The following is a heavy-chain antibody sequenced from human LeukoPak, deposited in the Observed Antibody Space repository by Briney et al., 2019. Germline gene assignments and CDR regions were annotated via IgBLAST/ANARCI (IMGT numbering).Heavy chain of an antibody. Sequence: GESLKISCKGSGYSFTNYWIGWVRQMPGKGLEWMGIIYPGDSDTRYSPSFQGQVTMSADKSISTAYLQWNSLKASDTAMYYCARRHSYDSSGYSDYWGQGTLVTVSS. V-gene: IGHV5-51*01. CDR2: IYPGDSDT. CDR3: ARRHSYDSSGYSDY. D-gene: IGHD3-22*01. CDR1: GYSFTNYW. J-gene: IGHJ4*02.